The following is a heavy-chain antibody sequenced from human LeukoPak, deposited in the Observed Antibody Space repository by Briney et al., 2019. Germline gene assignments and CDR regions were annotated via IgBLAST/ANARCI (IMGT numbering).Heavy chain of an antibody. CDR1: GFTFSSYW. D-gene: IGHD2-2*01. CDR2: IKQDGSEK. V-gene: IGHV3-7*01. CDR3: ARDWSGFCSSTSCYPY. J-gene: IGHJ4*02. Sequence: PGGSLRLSCAASGFTFSSYWMSWVRQAPGKGLEWVANIKQDGSEKYYVDSVKGRFTISRDNAKNSLYLQMNSLRAEDTAVYYCARDWSGFCSSTSCYPYWGQGTLVTVSS.